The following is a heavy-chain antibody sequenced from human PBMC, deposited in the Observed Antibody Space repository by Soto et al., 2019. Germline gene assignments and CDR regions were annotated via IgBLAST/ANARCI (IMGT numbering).Heavy chain of an antibody. V-gene: IGHV4-38-2*01. CDR2: IHHSGST. CDR1: GYSISSGYY. CDR3: ARTTIFGVVTIDY. Sequence: SETLSLTCAVSGYSISSGYYWGWIRQPPGKGLEWIGSIHHSGSTYYNPSLKSRVTISVDTSKNQFSLKLSSVTAADTAVYYCARTTIFGVVTIDYWGQGTLVTVSS. J-gene: IGHJ4*02. D-gene: IGHD3-3*01.